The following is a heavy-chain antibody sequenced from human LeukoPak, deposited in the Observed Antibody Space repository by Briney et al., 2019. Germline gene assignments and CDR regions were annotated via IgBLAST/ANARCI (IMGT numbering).Heavy chain of an antibody. D-gene: IGHD2-21*02. Sequence: VASVKVSCKASAYTFTAYHMHWVRQAPGQGLEWMGWINPSSGGTNYAQKLQGRVTLTRDTSISTGYMELSSLRSDDTAVYYCALVTAGNWWFDPWGQGTLVTVSS. CDR3: ALVTAGNWWFDP. V-gene: IGHV1-2*02. CDR2: INPSSGGT. CDR1: AYTFTAYH. J-gene: IGHJ5*02.